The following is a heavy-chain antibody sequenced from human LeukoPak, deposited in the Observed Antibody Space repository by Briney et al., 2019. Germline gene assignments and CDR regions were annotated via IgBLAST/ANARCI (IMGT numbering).Heavy chain of an antibody. CDR1: GYTFTSYD. V-gene: IGHV1-18*01. Sequence: ASVKVSCKASGYTFTSYDINWVRQATGQGLEWMGWISAYNGNTNYAQKLQGRVTMTTDTSTSTAYMELRSLRSDDTAVYYCARASVAVYYYYGMDVWGQGTTVTVSS. D-gene: IGHD6-19*01. CDR2: ISAYNGNT. J-gene: IGHJ6*02. CDR3: ARASVAVYYYYGMDV.